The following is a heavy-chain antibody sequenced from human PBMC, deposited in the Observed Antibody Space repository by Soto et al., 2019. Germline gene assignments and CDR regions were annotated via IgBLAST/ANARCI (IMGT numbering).Heavy chain of an antibody. V-gene: IGHV3-21*01. CDR2: ISSASSYI. J-gene: IGHJ4*02. CDR3: ARGDLVRGVSPRVDY. Sequence: EVQLVESGGGLVNPGESLRLSCVASGFTFSSYSMNWVRQAPGKGLEWVSSISSASSYIYYADSIKGRFTISRDNAENSLYLQMNSLRAEDTAVYYYARGDLVRGVSPRVDYWGQGTLVTVSS. CDR1: GFTFSSYS. D-gene: IGHD3-10*01.